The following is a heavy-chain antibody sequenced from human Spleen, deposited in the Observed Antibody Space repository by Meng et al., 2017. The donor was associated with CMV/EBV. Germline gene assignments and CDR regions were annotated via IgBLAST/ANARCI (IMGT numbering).Heavy chain of an antibody. J-gene: IGHJ4*02. CDR3: AKDLSLTAGTGY. V-gene: IGHV4-34*01. CDR2: INHSGST. CDR1: GGAFSGYY. D-gene: IGHD1-1*01. Sequence: VQLRQWGAGLLKPSETLSLTCAVYGGAFSGYYWSWIRQPPGKGLEWIGEINHSGSTNYNPSLKSRVTISVDTSKNQFSLKLSSVTAADTAVYYCAKDLSLTAGTGYWGQGTLVTVSS.